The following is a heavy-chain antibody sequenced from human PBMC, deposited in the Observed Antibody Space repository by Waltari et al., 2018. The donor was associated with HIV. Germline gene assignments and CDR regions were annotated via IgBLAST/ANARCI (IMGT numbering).Heavy chain of an antibody. Sequence: EVQLVESGGGSVHPGRSLRLSCTAYGITFCESAMHWVRQPPGKGLEWVSGISWNSGDIAYADSVKGRFTISRDNTKNSLFLQMNSVRVEDTALYYCVKDGASTIFGVLNGMDVWGQGTTVTVSS. J-gene: IGHJ6*02. CDR2: ISWNSGDI. V-gene: IGHV3-9*01. CDR1: GITFCESA. CDR3: VKDGASTIFGVLNGMDV. D-gene: IGHD3-3*01.